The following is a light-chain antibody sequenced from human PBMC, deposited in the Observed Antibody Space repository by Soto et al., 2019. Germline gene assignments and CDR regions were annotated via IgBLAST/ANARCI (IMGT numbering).Light chain of an antibody. V-gene: IGKV3-11*01. CDR3: QQRSNWPPVLT. CDR1: QSVGSTF. J-gene: IGKJ4*01. CDR2: DAS. Sequence: EIVLTQSPGTLSVSPGERATLSCRASQSVGSTFLAWYQQKPGQAPRLLIYDASNRATGIPARFSGSGSGTDFTLTISSLEPEDFAVYYCQQRSNWPPVLTFGGGTKVDIK.